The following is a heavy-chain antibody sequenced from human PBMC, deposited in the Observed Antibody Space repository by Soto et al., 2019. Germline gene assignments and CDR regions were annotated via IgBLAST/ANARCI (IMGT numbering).Heavy chain of an antibody. J-gene: IGHJ4*02. CDR2: IYSGGST. V-gene: IGHV3-66*01. D-gene: IGHD5-18*01. Sequence: GGSLRLSCAASGFTVSSNYMSWVRQAPGKGLEWVSVIYSGGSTYYADSVKGRFTISRDNSKNTLYLQLNSLRAEDTAIYYCARVYSSLSSYDYWGQGTLVTVSS. CDR3: ARVYSSLSSYDY. CDR1: GFTVSSNY.